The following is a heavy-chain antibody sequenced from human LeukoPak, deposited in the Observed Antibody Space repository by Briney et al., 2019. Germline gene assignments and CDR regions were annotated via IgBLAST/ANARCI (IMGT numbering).Heavy chain of an antibody. Sequence: SQTLSLTSAVSGGSISSGGYPWNWIRQPPGKGLEWIGYIYHSGSTYYNPSLKSRVTISVDRSKNQFSLKLSSVTAADTAVYYCARGGTSLDYWGQGTLVTVSS. V-gene: IGHV4-30-2*01. J-gene: IGHJ4*02. CDR3: ARGGTSLDY. CDR1: GGSISSGGYP. CDR2: IYHSGST. D-gene: IGHD2-2*01.